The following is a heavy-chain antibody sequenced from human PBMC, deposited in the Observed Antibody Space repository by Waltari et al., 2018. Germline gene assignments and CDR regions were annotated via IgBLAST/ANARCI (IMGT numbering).Heavy chain of an antibody. CDR2: IYHSGST. V-gene: IGHV4-38-2*01. D-gene: IGHD2-15*01. CDR3: ARETSREPVVAEPFDD. CDR1: GYSISSGYY. Sequence: QVQLQESGPGLVKPSETLSLTCAVSGYSISSGYYWGWIRQPPGKGLEWIGSIYHSGSTYQKPSHKSRVTITVDTAKNQFSLKLSSVTAAETAVYYCARETSREPVVAEPFDDWGQGTLVTVSS. J-gene: IGHJ4*02.